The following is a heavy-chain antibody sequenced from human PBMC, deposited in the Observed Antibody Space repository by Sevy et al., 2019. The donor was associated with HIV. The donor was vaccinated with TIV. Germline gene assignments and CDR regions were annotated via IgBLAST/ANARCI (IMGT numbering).Heavy chain of an antibody. CDR3: ARAYSSSPPASMDV. CDR2: IYHSGST. V-gene: IGHV4-38-2*01. J-gene: IGHJ6*04. CDR1: GYSISSGYY. D-gene: IGHD6-13*01. Sequence: SETLSLTCAVSGYSISSGYYWGWIRQPPGKGLEWIGSIYHSGSTNYNPSLKSRVTISVDTSKNQFSLKLSSVTAADTAVYYCARAYSSSPPASMDVWGKGTTVTVSS.